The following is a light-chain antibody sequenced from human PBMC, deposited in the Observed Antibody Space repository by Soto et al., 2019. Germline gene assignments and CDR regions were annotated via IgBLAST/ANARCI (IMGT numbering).Light chain of an antibody. CDR2: GAS. CDR1: QSVSSSY. CDR3: QQYGSSPRYT. J-gene: IGKJ2*01. V-gene: IGKV3-20*01. Sequence: EIVWTQSPGTLSLSPGERATLSCRASQSVSSSYLAWYQQKPGQAPRLLIYGASSRATGIPDRFSGSGSGTDFTLTISRLEPEDFAVYYCQQYGSSPRYTFGQGNKLEIK.